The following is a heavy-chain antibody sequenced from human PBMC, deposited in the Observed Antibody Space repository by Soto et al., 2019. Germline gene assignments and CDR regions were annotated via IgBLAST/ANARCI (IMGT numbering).Heavy chain of an antibody. V-gene: IGHV4-4*07. CDR2: IYTSGST. Sequence: PSETLSLTCTVSGGSINSYCCSWIRQPAGKGLEWIGRIYTSGSTNYNPSLKSRVTMSVDTSKNRFSLKLSSVTAADTAVYYCARGIYSKVGATIWFDPWGQGTLVTVS. CDR1: GGSINSYC. J-gene: IGHJ5*02. CDR3: ARGIYSKVGATIWFDP. D-gene: IGHD1-26*01.